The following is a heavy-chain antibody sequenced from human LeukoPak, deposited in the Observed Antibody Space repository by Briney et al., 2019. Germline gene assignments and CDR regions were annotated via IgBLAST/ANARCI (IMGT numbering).Heavy chain of an antibody. CDR1: GGSISSYY. D-gene: IGHD6-13*01. CDR3: ASLRGAAAGPYYYYYYMDV. Sequence: PSETLSLTCTVSGGSISSYYWSWIRQPPGKGLEWIGYIYYSGSTNYNPSLKSRVTISVDTSKNQFSLKLSSVTAADTAVYYCASLRGAAAGPYYYYYYMDVWGKGTTVTVSS. V-gene: IGHV4-59*01. CDR2: IYYSGST. J-gene: IGHJ6*03.